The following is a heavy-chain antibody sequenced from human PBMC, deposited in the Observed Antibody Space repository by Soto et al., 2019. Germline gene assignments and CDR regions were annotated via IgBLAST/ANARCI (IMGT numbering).Heavy chain of an antibody. J-gene: IGHJ6*04. Sequence: QVQLVESGGGVVQHGRSLRLSCAASGFTFSSYGMHWVRQAPGKGLEWVAVISYDGSNKYYADSVKGRFTISRDNSKNTLYLQMNSLRADYTAVYYCAKDAEYSSGWYDYYYGIDVWGKGTTVTVSS. V-gene: IGHV3-30*18. D-gene: IGHD6-19*01. CDR2: ISYDGSNK. CDR1: GFTFSSYG. CDR3: AKDAEYSSGWYDYYYGIDV.